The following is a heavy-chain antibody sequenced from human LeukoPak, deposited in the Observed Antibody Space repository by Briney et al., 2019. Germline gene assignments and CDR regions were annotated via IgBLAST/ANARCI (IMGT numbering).Heavy chain of an antibody. Sequence: SVKVSCKAAGYTFTGYYMYWVRQAPGQGLEWMGWINPNSGGTNYAQKFQGRVTMTRDTSISTAYVELSRLRSDDTAVYYCARRYCSGGSCYSDYWGQGTLVTVSS. CDR3: ARRYCSGGSCYSDY. D-gene: IGHD2-15*01. J-gene: IGHJ4*02. CDR2: INPNSGGT. CDR1: GYTFTGYY. V-gene: IGHV1-2*02.